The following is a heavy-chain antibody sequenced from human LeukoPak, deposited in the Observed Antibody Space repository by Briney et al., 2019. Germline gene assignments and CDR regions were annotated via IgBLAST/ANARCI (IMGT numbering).Heavy chain of an antibody. Sequence: RGSLRLSCAASGFTFRTYSMNWVRQAPGKGLEWVSYISSSGSAIYYADSVKGRFTISRDNAKNSLYLQMNNLRAEDTAVYYCARAGHDSRLTLYYFDYWGQGTLVTVSS. J-gene: IGHJ4*02. CDR3: ARAGHDSRLTLYYFDY. CDR1: GFTFRTYS. V-gene: IGHV3-48*01. CDR2: ISSSGSAI. D-gene: IGHD3-22*01.